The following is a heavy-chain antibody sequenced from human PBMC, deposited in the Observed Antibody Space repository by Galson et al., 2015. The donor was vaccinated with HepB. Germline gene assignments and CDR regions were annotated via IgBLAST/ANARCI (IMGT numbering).Heavy chain of an antibody. Sequence: SLRLSCAASGFTFSSYSMNWVRQAPGKGLEWVSSISSSSSYIYYADSVKGRFTISRDNARGSLYLQMDSLRLEDTAVYYCARSSVAVLWNWGRGTLVTVSS. CDR3: ARSSVAVLWN. CDR1: GFTFSSYS. D-gene: IGHD6-19*01. V-gene: IGHV3-21*04. J-gene: IGHJ4*02. CDR2: ISSSSSYI.